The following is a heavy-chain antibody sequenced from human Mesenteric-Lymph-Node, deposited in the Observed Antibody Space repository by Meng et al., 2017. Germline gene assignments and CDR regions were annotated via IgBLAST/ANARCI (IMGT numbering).Heavy chain of an antibody. V-gene: IGHV4-39*01. J-gene: IGHJ4*02. Sequence: QLQLQESGPGLVKPSETLSLTCTASGGSISSSTYYWGWIRQPPGKGLERIGSIYYSGRTYYNPSLKSRVTMSVDTSKNQFSLKLSSVTAADTAVYYCARLWFGERPPDYWGQGTLVTVSS. CDR3: ARLWFGERPPDY. CDR1: GGSISSSTYY. D-gene: IGHD3-10*01. CDR2: IYYSGRT.